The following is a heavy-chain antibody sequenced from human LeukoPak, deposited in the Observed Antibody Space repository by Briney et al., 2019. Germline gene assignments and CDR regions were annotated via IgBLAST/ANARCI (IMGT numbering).Heavy chain of an antibody. CDR2: ISSSSSYI. CDR3: ARDLLYYYGSSGYSGY. CDR1: GFTFSSYS. Sequence: GGSLRLSCAASGFTFSSYSMNWVRQAPGKGLEWVSSISSSSSYIYYADSVKGRFTISRDNAKNSLYLQMNSLRAEDTAVYYCARDLLYYYGSSGYSGYWGQGTLVTVSS. V-gene: IGHV3-21*01. D-gene: IGHD3-22*01. J-gene: IGHJ4*02.